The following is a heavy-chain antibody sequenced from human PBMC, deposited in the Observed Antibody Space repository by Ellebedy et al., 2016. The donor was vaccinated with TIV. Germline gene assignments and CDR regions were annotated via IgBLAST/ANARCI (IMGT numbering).Heavy chain of an antibody. CDR2: INPCGGST. CDR3: AREGYCISTSCFDWFDP. V-gene: IGHV1-46*01. Sequence: ASVKVSCKASGYTFTTYYMHWVRQAPGQGLEWMGIINPCGGSTSYAQKFQGRVTMTRDTSTSTVYMELSSLRSEDTAVYYCAREGYCISTSCFDWFDPWGQGTLVTVSS. J-gene: IGHJ5*02. CDR1: GYTFTTYY. D-gene: IGHD2-2*01.